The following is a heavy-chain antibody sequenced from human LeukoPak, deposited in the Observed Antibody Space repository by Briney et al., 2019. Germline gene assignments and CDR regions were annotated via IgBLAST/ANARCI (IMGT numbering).Heavy chain of an antibody. J-gene: IGHJ4*02. CDR1: GGSFSGYY. V-gene: IGHV3-11*01. D-gene: IGHD6-19*01. CDR3: AREGSSGPYYFDY. CDR2: ISSSGSTI. Sequence: LSLTCAVYGGSFSGYYWSWIRQPPGKGLEWVSYISSSGSTIYYADSVKGRFTISRDNAKNSLYLQMNSLRAEDTAVYYCAREGSSGPYYFDYWGQGTLVTVSP.